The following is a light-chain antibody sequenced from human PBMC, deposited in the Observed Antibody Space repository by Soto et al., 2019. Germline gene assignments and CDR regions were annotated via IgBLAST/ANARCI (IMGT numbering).Light chain of an antibody. CDR3: FTFTTTSTHV. J-gene: IGLJ1*01. V-gene: IGLV2-14*01. Sequence: QSVLTQPASVSGSPGPTITISCTGTSSGVGGYNYVSWYQQHPGKAPKLRSYEVSHRASVVSNRFAGSESGNTASLTIPGLQVEDEAEYFCFTFTTTSTHVFGTGTKVTVL. CDR2: EVS. CDR1: SSGVGGYNY.